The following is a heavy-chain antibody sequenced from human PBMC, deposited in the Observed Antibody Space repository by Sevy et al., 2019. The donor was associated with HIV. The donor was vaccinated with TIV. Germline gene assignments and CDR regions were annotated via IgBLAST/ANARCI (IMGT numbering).Heavy chain of an antibody. J-gene: IGHJ4*02. CDR3: ARGVSDFWSGYPDY. D-gene: IGHD3-3*01. CDR1: GFTFSSYI. Sequence: GGSLRLSCAASGFTFSSYIMNWVRQAPGKGLEWVSSISSSSSYIYYADSVKGRFTISRDNAKNSLYLQMNSLRVEDTAVYYCARGVSDFWSGYPDYWGQGTLVTVSS. CDR2: ISSSSSYI. V-gene: IGHV3-21*01.